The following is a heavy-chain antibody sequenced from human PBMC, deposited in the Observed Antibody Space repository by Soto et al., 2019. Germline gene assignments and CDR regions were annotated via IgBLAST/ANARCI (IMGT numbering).Heavy chain of an antibody. CDR2: ISYDGSNE. V-gene: IGHV3-30*18. Sequence: PGGSLRLSCAASGFTFSSYGMHWVRQAPGKGLEWVAVISYDGSNEFYADSVKGRFTISRDNSKNTLYLQMHSLRTEDTAVYYCAKTPPVLRSFDWSYYYVMDVWGQGTMVTVSS. J-gene: IGHJ6*02. CDR1: GFTFSSYG. CDR3: AKTPPVLRSFDWSYYYVMDV. D-gene: IGHD3-9*01.